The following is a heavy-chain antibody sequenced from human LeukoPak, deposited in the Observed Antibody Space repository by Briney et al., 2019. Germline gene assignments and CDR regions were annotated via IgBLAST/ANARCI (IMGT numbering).Heavy chain of an antibody. CDR3: ARDFRDSSGYLSYYYYYGMDV. D-gene: IGHD3-22*01. CDR1: GFTFSSYA. J-gene: IGHJ6*02. V-gene: IGHV3-23*01. Sequence: GGSLRLSCAASGFTFSSYAMSWARQAPGKGLEWVSAISGSGGSTYYADSVKGRFTISRDNAKNSLYLQMNSLRAEDTAVYYCARDFRDSSGYLSYYYYYGMDVWGQGTTVTVSS. CDR2: ISGSGGST.